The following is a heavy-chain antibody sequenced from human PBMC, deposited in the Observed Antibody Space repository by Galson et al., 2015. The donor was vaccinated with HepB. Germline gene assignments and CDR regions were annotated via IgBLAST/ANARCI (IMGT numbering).Heavy chain of an antibody. Sequence: SLRLSCAASGFTVSSNYMSWVRQAPGKGLDWVSGIDSGGSTYYADSVKGRFTISRDNSKNTLYLQMNSLRADDTAMYYCARGGALDYWGQGTLVTVSS. J-gene: IGHJ4*02. CDR1: GFTVSSNY. CDR2: IDSGGST. CDR3: ARGGALDY. V-gene: IGHV3-53*01. D-gene: IGHD3-16*01.